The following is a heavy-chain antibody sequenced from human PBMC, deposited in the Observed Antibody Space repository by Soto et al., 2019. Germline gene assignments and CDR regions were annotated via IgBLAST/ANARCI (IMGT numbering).Heavy chain of an antibody. CDR2: IIPIFGTA. CDR3: ERVSFGPDVLDI. J-gene: IGHJ3*02. D-gene: IGHD3-16*01. V-gene: IGHV1-69*01. Sequence: QAPGQGLEWMGGIIPIFGTANYAQKFQGRVTITADESTSTAYMELSSLRSEDTAVDYCERVSFGPDVLDIWVNGTMVIGSP.